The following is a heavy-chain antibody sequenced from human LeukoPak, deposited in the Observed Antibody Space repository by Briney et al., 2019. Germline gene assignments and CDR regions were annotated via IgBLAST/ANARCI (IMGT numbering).Heavy chain of an antibody. CDR3: TAEQWQRFGY. D-gene: IGHD5-12*01. Sequence: GGSLRLSCAASAASGFTFTYAWMSWVRQAPGKGLEWVGRFKSRRDGGTTDYAAAVKGRSTISRDDSKNTLWLQMNSLKTEDTAVYYCTAEQWQRFGYWGQGTLVTVSS. CDR2: FKSRRDGGTT. CDR1: GFTFTYAW. V-gene: IGHV3-15*01. J-gene: IGHJ4*02.